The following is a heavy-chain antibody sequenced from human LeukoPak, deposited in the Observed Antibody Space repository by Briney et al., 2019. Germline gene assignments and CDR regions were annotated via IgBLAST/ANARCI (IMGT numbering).Heavy chain of an antibody. Sequence: PGGSLRLSCAAAGFSFSSYGMHWVRQAPGKGLEWVAVIWYDGSNKYYEDSVKGRFTISRDNSKSTLSLEMNSLRVEDTAVYYCTKTDYYDKSGYSLDSWGQGALVIVSS. CDR1: GFSFSSYG. V-gene: IGHV3-33*06. J-gene: IGHJ4*02. D-gene: IGHD3-22*01. CDR3: TKTDYYDKSGYSLDS. CDR2: IWYDGSNK.